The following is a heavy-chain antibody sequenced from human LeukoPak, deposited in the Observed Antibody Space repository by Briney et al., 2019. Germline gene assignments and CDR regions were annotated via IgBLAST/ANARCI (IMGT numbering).Heavy chain of an antibody. CDR2: IIPIFGTA. Sequence: ASVEVSCKASGGTFSSYAISWVRQAPGQGLEWMGGIIPIFGTANYAQKFQGRVTITTDESTSTAFMELSSLRSEDTAVYYCARGIGAGSPTGFDYWGQGTLVTVSS. CDR1: GGTFSSYA. D-gene: IGHD1-1*01. CDR3: ARGIGAGSPTGFDY. J-gene: IGHJ4*02. V-gene: IGHV1-69*05.